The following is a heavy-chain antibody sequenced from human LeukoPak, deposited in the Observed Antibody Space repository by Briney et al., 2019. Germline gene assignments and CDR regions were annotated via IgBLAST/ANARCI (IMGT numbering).Heavy chain of an antibody. J-gene: IGHJ4*02. CDR2: ISFDGRNR. V-gene: IGHV3-30*04. CDR1: GFTFSSYA. D-gene: IGHD6-13*01. Sequence: PGGSLRLSCAASGFTFSSYAMHWVRQAPGKGLEWVALISFDGRNRYYADSVKGRFTISRDNSKNTLYVQMNSLRAEDTAVYYCVRPRGIAAAGILGAFDYWGQGILVTVSS. CDR3: VRPRGIAAAGILGAFDY.